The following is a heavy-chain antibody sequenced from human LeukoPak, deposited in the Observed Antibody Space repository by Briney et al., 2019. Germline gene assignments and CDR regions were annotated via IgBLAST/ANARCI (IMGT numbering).Heavy chain of an antibody. CDR3: ARDNYYDSSGYYYDIDY. Sequence: ASVKVSCKASGYTFTSYYMHWVRQAPGQGLEWMGIINPSGGSTSYPQKFQGRVTMTRDTSTSTVYMELSSLRSKDTAVYYCARDNYYDSSGYYYDIDYWGQGTLVTVSS. J-gene: IGHJ4*02. CDR1: GYTFTSYY. V-gene: IGHV1-46*01. CDR2: INPSGGST. D-gene: IGHD3-22*01.